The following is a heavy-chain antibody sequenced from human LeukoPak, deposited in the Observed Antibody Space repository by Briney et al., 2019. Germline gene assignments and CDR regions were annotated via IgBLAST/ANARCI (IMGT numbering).Heavy chain of an antibody. CDR2: ISASGGTT. CDR1: GFIFSNYG. CDR3: AKDATRINSPLDY. V-gene: IGHV3-23*01. J-gene: IGHJ4*02. D-gene: IGHD2/OR15-2a*01. Sequence: GGSLRLSCAASGFIFSNYGMNWVRQAPGKGLEWVSGISASGGTTYYADPVEDRFTISRDNSKNTLYLQMNSLRAEDTAVYYCAKDATRINSPLDYWGQGALVTVSS.